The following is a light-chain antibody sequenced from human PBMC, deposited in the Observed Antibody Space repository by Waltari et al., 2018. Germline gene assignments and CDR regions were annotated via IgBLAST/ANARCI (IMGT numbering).Light chain of an antibody. CDR1: RSEVRTYNL. V-gene: IGLV2-23*01. Sequence: QSALTQPASVSGSPGPSITLSCTGARSEVRTYNLVSWYQQHPGKAPKLMIYEGSKRPSWVSNRFSGSKSGNTASLTISGLQAEDEADYYCCSYAGSSTLVFGGGTKLTVL. CDR3: CSYAGSSTLV. CDR2: EGS. J-gene: IGLJ3*02.